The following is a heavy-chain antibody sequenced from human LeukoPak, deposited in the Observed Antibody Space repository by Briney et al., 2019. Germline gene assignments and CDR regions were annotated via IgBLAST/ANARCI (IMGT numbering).Heavy chain of an antibody. D-gene: IGHD1-26*01. CDR1: GYSISSGYY. J-gene: IGHJ6*03. Sequence: SETLSLTCAVSGYSISSGYYWGWIRRPPGKGLEWIGSIYHSGSTYYNPSLKSRVTISVDTSKNQFSLKLSSVTAADTAFYYCASQGHHGKIVGTTLSYFYMDVWGEGTTVTVSS. CDR3: ASQGHHGKIVGTTLSYFYMDV. V-gene: IGHV4-38-2*01. CDR2: IYHSGST.